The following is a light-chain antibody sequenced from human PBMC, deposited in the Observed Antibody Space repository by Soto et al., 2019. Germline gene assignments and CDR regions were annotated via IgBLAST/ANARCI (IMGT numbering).Light chain of an antibody. CDR1: QSINNY. CDR3: QYRGIWPPGAT. Sequence: EIVLTQSPVTLSLSPGERATLSCRASQSINNYLAWYQQKPGQPPRLLIYDASNRATAIPVRFSGSGSGTDFNLTISSLEPDDSAVYYCQYRGIWPPGATFGGGTKVEIK. V-gene: IGKV3-11*01. CDR2: DAS. J-gene: IGKJ4*01.